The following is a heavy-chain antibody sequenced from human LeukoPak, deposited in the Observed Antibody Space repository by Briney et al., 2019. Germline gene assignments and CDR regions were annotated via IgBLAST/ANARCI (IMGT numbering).Heavy chain of an antibody. V-gene: IGHV3-30*18. D-gene: IGHD6-19*01. CDR3: AKGDSSGWPHVY. Sequence: PGGSLRLSCAASGFTFSSYGMHWVRQAPGKGLEWVAVISYDGSNKYYADSVKGRFTISRDNSKNTLYLQMNSLRAEDTAVYYCAKGDSSGWPHVYWGQGTLVTVSS. J-gene: IGHJ4*02. CDR2: ISYDGSNK. CDR1: GFTFSSYG.